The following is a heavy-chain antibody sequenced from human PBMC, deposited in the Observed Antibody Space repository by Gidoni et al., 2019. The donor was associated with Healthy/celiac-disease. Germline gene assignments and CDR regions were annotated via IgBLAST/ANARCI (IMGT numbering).Heavy chain of an antibody. D-gene: IGHD3-3*01. CDR1: GFIFDDYG. V-gene: IGHV3-9*01. Sequence: EVQLVESGGGLVEPGRSLSLSWSASGFIFDDYGMHWVRRAPVKGLGWVASISWISCSMGYADSVKGRFTISRDNAKNSLYLQMNSLRAEDTALYYCAKGASYDLVTQPANWGQGTLVTVSS. CDR3: AKGASYDLVTQPAN. J-gene: IGHJ4*02. CDR2: ISWISCSM.